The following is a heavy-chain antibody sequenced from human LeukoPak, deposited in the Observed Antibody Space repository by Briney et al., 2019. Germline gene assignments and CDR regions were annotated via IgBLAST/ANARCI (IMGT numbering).Heavy chain of an antibody. CDR3: ARSEDCSGGSCYSDY. V-gene: IGHV4-4*07. Sequence: SETLSLTCTVSGGSISSYYWSWIRQPAGKGLEWIGRIYTSGSTNYNPSLKSRVTISVDKSKNQFSLKLSSVTAADTAVYYCARSEDCSGGSCYSDYWGQGTLVTVSS. CDR2: IYTSGST. J-gene: IGHJ4*02. D-gene: IGHD2-15*01. CDR1: GGSISSYY.